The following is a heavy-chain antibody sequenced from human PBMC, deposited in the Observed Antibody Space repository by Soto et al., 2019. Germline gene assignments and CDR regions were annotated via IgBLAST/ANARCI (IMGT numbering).Heavy chain of an antibody. J-gene: IGHJ5*02. D-gene: IGHD6-13*01. V-gene: IGHV4-31*03. Sequence: SETLSLTCTVSGGSISSGGYYWSWIRQHPGKGLEWIGYINHSGSTNYNPSLKSRVTISVDTSKNQFSLKLSSVTAADTAVYYCARGRRGYSSSWYGWDWFDPWGQGTLVTVSS. CDR2: INHSGST. CDR3: ARGRRGYSSSWYGWDWFDP. CDR1: GGSISSGGYY.